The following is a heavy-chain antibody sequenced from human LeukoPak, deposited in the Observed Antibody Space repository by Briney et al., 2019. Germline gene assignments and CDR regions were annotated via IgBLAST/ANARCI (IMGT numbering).Heavy chain of an antibody. J-gene: IGHJ6*02. V-gene: IGHV4-61*02. CDR1: GGSISSGSYY. CDR3: ARGSLYCTNGVCPYYYGMDV. CDR2: IYTSGST. D-gene: IGHD2-8*01. Sequence: SQTLSLTCTVSGGSISSGSYYWSWIRQPAGKGLEWIGRIYTSGSTNYNPSLKGRVTISVDTSKNQFSLKLSSVTAADTAVYYCARGSLYCTNGVCPYYYGMDVWGQGTTVTVSS.